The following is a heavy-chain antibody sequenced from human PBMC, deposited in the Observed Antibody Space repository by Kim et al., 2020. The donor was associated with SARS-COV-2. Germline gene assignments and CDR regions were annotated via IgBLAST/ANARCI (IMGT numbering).Heavy chain of an antibody. CDR3: TTVIYYNSSGTKDY. D-gene: IGHD3-22*01. CDR1: GFTFSNAW. Sequence: GGSLRLSCAASGFTFSNAWMSWVRQAPGKGLEWVGRIKSKTDGGSTDYAAPVKGRFTISRDDSKNTLHLQMNSLKTEDSAVYYCTTVIYYNSSGTKDYWGQGTLVTVSS. V-gene: IGHV3-15*01. CDR2: IKSKTDGGST. J-gene: IGHJ4*02.